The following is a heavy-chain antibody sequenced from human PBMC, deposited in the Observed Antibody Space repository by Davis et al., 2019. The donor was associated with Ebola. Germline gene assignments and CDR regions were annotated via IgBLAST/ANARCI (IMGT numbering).Heavy chain of an antibody. D-gene: IGHD3-22*01. CDR1: GFTFSSYG. V-gene: IGHV3-30*18. CDR3: AKDGLTTEYYYYGMDV. CDR2: ISYDGSNK. Sequence: GESLKISCAASGFTFSSYGMHWVRQAPGKGLEWVAVISYDGSNKYYADSVKGRFTISRDNSKNTLYLQMNSLRAEDTAVYYCAKDGLTTEYYYYGMDVWGQGTTVTVSS. J-gene: IGHJ6*02.